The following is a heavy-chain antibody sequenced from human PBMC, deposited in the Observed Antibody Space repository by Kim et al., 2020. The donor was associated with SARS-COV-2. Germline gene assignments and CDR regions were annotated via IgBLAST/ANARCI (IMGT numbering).Heavy chain of an antibody. J-gene: IGHJ4*02. CDR3: ANGKYQLDY. CDR2: ISYDGSNK. D-gene: IGHD1-1*01. Sequence: GGSLRLSCAASGFTFSSFGMHWVRQAPGKGLECVAAISYDGSNKFYADSVKGRFTISRDNSNNTLYLQMNSLRAEDTAVYYCANGKYQLDYWGQGTLVTVSS. CDR1: GFTFSSFG. V-gene: IGHV3-30*18.